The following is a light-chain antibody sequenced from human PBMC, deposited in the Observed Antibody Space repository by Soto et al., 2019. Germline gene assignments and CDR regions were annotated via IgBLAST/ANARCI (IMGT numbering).Light chain of an antibody. J-gene: IGKJ1*01. CDR2: GAS. V-gene: IGKV3-15*01. CDR3: QQYNNWPGT. CDR1: QSVSSN. Sequence: LTPSQATLSVSPGERATLSCRASQSVSSNLAWYQQKPGQAPRLLIYGASTRATGSPARFSGSGSGTEFTLTISSLQSEDFAVYYCQQYNNWPGTFGQGTKVDIK.